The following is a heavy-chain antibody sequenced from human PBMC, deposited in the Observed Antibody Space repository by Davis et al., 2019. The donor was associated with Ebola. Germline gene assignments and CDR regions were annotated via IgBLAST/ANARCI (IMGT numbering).Heavy chain of an antibody. V-gene: IGHV3-11*03. CDR1: GFTFSVYY. Sequence: GGSLRLSCAASGFTFSVYYMSWIRQAPGKGPEWVSSISSSASYKNYADSVKGRFTISRDNSKNTLYLQMNSLRAEDTAVYYCAKGLELLGNYGMDVWGQGTTVTVSS. D-gene: IGHD1-26*01. CDR3: AKGLELLGNYGMDV. J-gene: IGHJ6*02. CDR2: ISSSASYK.